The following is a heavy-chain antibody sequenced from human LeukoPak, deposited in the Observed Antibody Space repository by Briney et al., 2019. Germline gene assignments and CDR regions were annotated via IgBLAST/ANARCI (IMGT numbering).Heavy chain of an antibody. D-gene: IGHD2-21*01. J-gene: IGHJ4*02. CDR2: ISSSGSTI. CDR1: GFTFSSYE. V-gene: IGHV3-48*03. CDR3: AKQRLAYCMDY. Sequence: GGSLRLSCAASGFTFSSYEMNWVRQAPGKGLEWVSYISSSGSTIYYADSVKGRFTISRDNAKNSLYLQMNSLRAEDTAVDYCAKQRLAYCMDYWGEGTLVTVSS.